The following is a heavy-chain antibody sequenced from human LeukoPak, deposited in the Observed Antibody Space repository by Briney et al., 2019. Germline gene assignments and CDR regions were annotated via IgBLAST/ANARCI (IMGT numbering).Heavy chain of an antibody. J-gene: IGHJ4*02. V-gene: IGHV4-61*02. D-gene: IGHD3-3*01. CDR3: ARDAEDLWSGHFEL. CDR2: MYISGST. Sequence: PSQTLSLTCTVSGGSINSGDYYWSWIRQPAGKGLEWIGRMYISGSTNYHPSLESRFTISVDTSKNQFSLKLSSVTAADTAVYYCARDAEDLWSGHFELWGQGTLVTVS. CDR1: GGSINSGDYY.